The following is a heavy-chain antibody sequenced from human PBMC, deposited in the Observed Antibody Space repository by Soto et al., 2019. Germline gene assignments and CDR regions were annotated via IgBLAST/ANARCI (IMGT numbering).Heavy chain of an antibody. CDR2: IKQDGSEK. CDR1: GFTFSSYW. V-gene: IGHV3-7*01. CDR3: ARAPRYFDWAPDY. J-gene: IGHJ4*02. D-gene: IGHD3-9*01. Sequence: PGGSLRLSCAASGFTFSSYWMSWVRQAPGKGLEWVANIKQDGSEKYYVDSVKGRFTISRDNAKNSLYLQMNSLRAEDTAVYYCARAPRYFDWAPDYWGQGTLVTVSS.